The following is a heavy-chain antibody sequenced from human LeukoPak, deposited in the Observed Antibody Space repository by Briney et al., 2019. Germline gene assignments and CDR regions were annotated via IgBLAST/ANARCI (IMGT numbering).Heavy chain of an antibody. V-gene: IGHV4-59*01. CDR1: GGSISNYY. J-gene: IGHJ1*01. CDR2: VYYTGRN. Sequence: SETLSLTCTVSGGSISNYYWSWIRQPPGKGLEWIGFVYYTGRNNYNPSLKSRVTISLDTSRNQFSLKLSSVTAADTALYYSARGGTQWRTEYFQHWGQGTLVTVSS. CDR3: ARGGTQWRTEYFQH. D-gene: IGHD6-19*01.